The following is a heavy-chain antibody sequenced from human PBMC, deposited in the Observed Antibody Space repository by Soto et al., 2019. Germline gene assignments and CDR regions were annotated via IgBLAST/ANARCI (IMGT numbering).Heavy chain of an antibody. J-gene: IGHJ3*02. Sequence: QVQLVQSGAEVKKPGSSVKVSCKASGGTFSSYAISLVRQAPGQGLEWMGGIIPIFGTANYAQKFQGRVTITADESTSTAYMELRSLRSEDTAVYYCTRANVVTALRPYDAFDIWGQGTMVTVSS. D-gene: IGHD2-21*02. CDR3: TRANVVTALRPYDAFDI. V-gene: IGHV1-69*01. CDR2: IIPIFGTA. CDR1: GGTFSSYA.